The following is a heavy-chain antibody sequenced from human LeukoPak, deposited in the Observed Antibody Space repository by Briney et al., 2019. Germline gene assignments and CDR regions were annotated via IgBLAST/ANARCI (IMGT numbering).Heavy chain of an antibody. J-gene: IGHJ4*02. Sequence: SETLSLTCTVSGGSISTYYWSWVRQPPGKGLEWIGTIYYSGSTSYNPSLKSRVTISVDTSKSQFSLKLSSVTAADTAVYYCARHLSGTYYRFDYWGQGTLVTVSS. CDR1: GGSISTYY. CDR3: ARHLSGTYYRFDY. CDR2: IYYSGST. V-gene: IGHV4-39*01. D-gene: IGHD1-26*01.